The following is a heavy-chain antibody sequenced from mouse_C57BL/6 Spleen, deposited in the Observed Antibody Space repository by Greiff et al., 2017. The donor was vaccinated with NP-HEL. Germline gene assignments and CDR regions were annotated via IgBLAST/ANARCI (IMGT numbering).Heavy chain of an antibody. J-gene: IGHJ2*01. D-gene: IGHD1-1*01. V-gene: IGHV1-82*01. CDR1: GYAFSSSW. CDR2: IYPGDGDT. CDR3: ARKVLREGYFDY. Sequence: QVQLKESGPELVKPGASVKISCKASGYAFSSSWMNWVRQRPGKGLEWIGRIYPGDGDTNYNGKFKGKATLTADKSSSTAYMQLSSLTSEDSAVYFCARKVLREGYFDYWGQGTTLTVSS.